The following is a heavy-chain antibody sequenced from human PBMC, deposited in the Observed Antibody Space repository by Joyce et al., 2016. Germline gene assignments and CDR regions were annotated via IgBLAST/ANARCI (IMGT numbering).Heavy chain of an antibody. CDR3: AKILTATYSSGWFLDY. Sequence: QVQLVESGGGVVQPGRSLRLYCAASGLTLSNYGVHWVRQAPGKGLEWVAVISNDGIYKYYAYSVKGRFTISRDNSKNTVFLEMNSLRTEDTAVYYCAKILTATYSSGWFLDYWGQGTLVTVSS. J-gene: IGHJ4*02. V-gene: IGHV3-30*18. CDR1: GLTLSNYG. D-gene: IGHD6-25*01. CDR2: ISNDGIYK.